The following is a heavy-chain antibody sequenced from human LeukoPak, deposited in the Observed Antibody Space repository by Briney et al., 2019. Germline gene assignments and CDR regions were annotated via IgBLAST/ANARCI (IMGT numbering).Heavy chain of an antibody. CDR3: ARYSSTWYIDY. CDR2: TYYRSKWYS. V-gene: IGHV6-1*01. J-gene: IGHJ4*02. Sequence: SQTLSLTCAISGDSVSSNSAARNWFRQSPSRGLEWLGRTYYRSKWYSDYAVSVRSRITINPDTSKNQFSLQLDSVTPEDTAVYYCARYSSTWYIDYWGQGTLVTVSS. CDR1: GDSVSSNSAA. D-gene: IGHD6-13*01.